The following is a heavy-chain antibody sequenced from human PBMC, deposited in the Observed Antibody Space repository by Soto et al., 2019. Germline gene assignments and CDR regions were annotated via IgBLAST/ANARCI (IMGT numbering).Heavy chain of an antibody. D-gene: IGHD3-9*01. CDR2: VYNSGST. V-gene: IGHV4-61*01. CDR3: ARVPLTTYFDL. Sequence: QVQLQESGPGLVKPSETLSLTCTVSGGSVSGGSYCWSWIRQPPGKGLECIGYVYNSGSTTYNPSLKSRVPISVDTSKNQFPRGLSSVTAADTAVYYCARVPLTTYFDLWGRGTLVTVSS. J-gene: IGHJ2*01. CDR1: GGSVSGGSYC.